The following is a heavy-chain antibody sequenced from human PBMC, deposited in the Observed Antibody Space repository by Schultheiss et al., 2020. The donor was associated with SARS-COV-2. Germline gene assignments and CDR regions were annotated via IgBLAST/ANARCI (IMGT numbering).Heavy chain of an antibody. V-gene: IGHV4-30-4*01. CDR3: ARNVWGPKIDL. CDR1: GGSIRSGESY. J-gene: IGHJ5*02. CDR2: IDYSGTT. Sequence: SETLSLTCTVSGGSIRSGESYWSWIRQSPGKGLEWIGYIDYSGTTYYNPSLKRRITISVDTSKNQFSLKLSSVTAADTAVYYCARNVWGPKIDLWGQGTLVTVSS. D-gene: IGHD1-26*01.